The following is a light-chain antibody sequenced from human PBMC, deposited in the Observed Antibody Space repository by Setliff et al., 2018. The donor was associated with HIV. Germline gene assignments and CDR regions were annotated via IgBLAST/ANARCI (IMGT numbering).Light chain of an antibody. Sequence: QSALIQPPSVSGSPGQSVTISCTGTSSDVGSYDYVSWYQQHPGTVPKPMIYNVNTRPSGVPDRFSGSKSGNTASLTISGLQAEDEADYYCCSYAGSNTYVVFGGGTKVTVL. V-gene: IGLV2-11*01. J-gene: IGLJ2*01. CDR2: NVN. CDR3: CSYAGSNTYVV. CDR1: SSDVGSYDY.